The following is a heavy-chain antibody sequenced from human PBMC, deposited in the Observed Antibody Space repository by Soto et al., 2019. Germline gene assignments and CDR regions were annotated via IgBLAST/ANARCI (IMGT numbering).Heavy chain of an antibody. CDR2: IKEDGSEK. CDR3: TRGHPSIYNY. D-gene: IGHD4-4*01. V-gene: IGHV3-7*01. Sequence: GGSLRLSCAASGFTFSNYWMSWVRQAPGKGLEWVANIKEDGSEKYYVDSVKGRFTISRDNAKNSLYLQMSSLRPEDTAVYYCTRGHPSIYNYWGQGTLVTVS. CDR1: GFTFSNYW. J-gene: IGHJ4*02.